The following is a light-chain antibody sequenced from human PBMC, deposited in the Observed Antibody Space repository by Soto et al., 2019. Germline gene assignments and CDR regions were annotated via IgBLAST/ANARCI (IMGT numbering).Light chain of an antibody. Sequence: EIVLIQSPATLSLSPGERATLSCRASQSVGSYLAWYQHKPGQAPRLLISDASNRATGTPARFSGSGSETDFTLTISSLEPEDSAVYYCQQRSNWPPATFGQGTRLEIK. CDR2: DAS. V-gene: IGKV3-11*01. CDR3: QQRSNWPPAT. CDR1: QSVGSY. J-gene: IGKJ5*01.